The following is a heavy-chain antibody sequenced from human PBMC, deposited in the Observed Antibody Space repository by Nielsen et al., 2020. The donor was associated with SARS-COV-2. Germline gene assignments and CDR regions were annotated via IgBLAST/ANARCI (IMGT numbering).Heavy chain of an antibody. CDR2: ISGSGGST. CDR3: ARGGYGSGRPY. D-gene: IGHD3-10*01. CDR1: GFTFSSYA. V-gene: IGHV3-23*01. J-gene: IGHJ4*02. Sequence: GESLKISCAASGFTFSSYAMSWVRQAPGKGLEWVSAISGSGGSTYYADSVKGRFTISRDNSKNSLYLQMNSLRAEDTAVYYCARGGYGSGRPYWGQGTLVTVSS.